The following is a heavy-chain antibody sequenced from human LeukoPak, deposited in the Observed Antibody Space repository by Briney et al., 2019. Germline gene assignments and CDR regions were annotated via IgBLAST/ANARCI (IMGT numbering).Heavy chain of an antibody. CDR3: ARGIAAPDY. V-gene: IGHV3-21*01. J-gene: IGHJ4*02. Sequence: PGGSLRLSCAASGFTFDDYAMHWVRQAPGKGLEWVSSISSSSSYIYYADSVKGRFTISRDNAKNSLYLQMNSLRAEDTAVYYCARGIAAPDYWGQGTLVTVSS. CDR1: GFTFDDYA. D-gene: IGHD6-6*01. CDR2: ISSSSSYI.